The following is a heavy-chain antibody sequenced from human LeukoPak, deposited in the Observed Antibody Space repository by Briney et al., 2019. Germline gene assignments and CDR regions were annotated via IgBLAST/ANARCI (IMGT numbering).Heavy chain of an antibody. CDR2: ISTSSSYI. CDR1: GFTFGSYN. D-gene: IGHD5-12*01. Sequence: GGSLRLSCAASGFTFGSYNMNWVRQAPGKGLEWVSSISTSSSYIYYADSVKGRFTISRDNAKNALYLQMNSLRAEDTAVYYCTRDSYSGYAFHWGQGTLVTVSS. V-gene: IGHV3-21*01. J-gene: IGHJ4*02. CDR3: TRDSYSGYAFH.